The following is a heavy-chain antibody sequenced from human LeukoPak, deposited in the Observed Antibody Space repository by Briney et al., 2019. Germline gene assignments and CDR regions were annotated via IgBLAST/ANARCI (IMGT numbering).Heavy chain of an antibody. CDR2: ISYDGSNK. Sequence: GGSLRLSCAASGFTFSSYAMHWVRQAPGKGLEWVAVISYDGSNKYYADSVKGRFTISGDNSKNTLYLQMNSLRAEDTAVYYCARDRSSAFDIWGQGTMVTVSS. V-gene: IGHV3-30*01. CDR1: GFTFSSYA. CDR3: ARDRSSAFDI. J-gene: IGHJ3*02.